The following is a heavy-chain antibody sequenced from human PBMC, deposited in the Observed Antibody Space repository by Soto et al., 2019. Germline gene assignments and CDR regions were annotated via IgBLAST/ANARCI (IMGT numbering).Heavy chain of an antibody. CDR1: GGSISSYY. V-gene: IGHV4-59*01. CDR3: ASTPDYYDSSGYYYGFDY. CDR2: IYYSGST. D-gene: IGHD3-22*01. J-gene: IGHJ4*02. Sequence: SETLSLTCTVSGGSISSYYWSWIRQPPGKGLEWIGYIYYSGSTNYNPSLKSRVTISVDTSKNQFSLKLSSVTAADTAVYYCASTPDYYDSSGYYYGFDYWGQGTLVTVSS.